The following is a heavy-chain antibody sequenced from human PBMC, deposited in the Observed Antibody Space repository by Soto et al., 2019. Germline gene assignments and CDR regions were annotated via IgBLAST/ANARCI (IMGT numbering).Heavy chain of an antibody. CDR2: MNEDGGAT. Sequence: GGSLRLSCAASGFTFSSYWMHWVRQAPGKGLVWVSRMNEDGGATDYADSVKGRFTISRDNAKNTLYLQMNSLRVEDTAVYYCASDLSGRADVWGQGTTVTVSS. J-gene: IGHJ6*02. D-gene: IGHD3-10*01. CDR3: ASDLSGRADV. CDR1: GFTFSSYW. V-gene: IGHV3-74*01.